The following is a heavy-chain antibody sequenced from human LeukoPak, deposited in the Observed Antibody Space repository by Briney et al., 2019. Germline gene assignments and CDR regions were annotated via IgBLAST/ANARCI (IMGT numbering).Heavy chain of an antibody. CDR2: IYYSGST. CDR3: AKSDYYGASDY. V-gene: IGHV4-59*01. J-gene: IGHJ4*02. Sequence: SETLSLTCAVYGGSFNGYYWSWIRQAPGKGLEWIGYIYYSGSTSYNPSLKSRVTISVDTFRNQFSLKLTSVTAADTAIYYCAKSDYYGASDYWGQGTLVTVSS. CDR1: GGSFNGYY. D-gene: IGHD3-10*01.